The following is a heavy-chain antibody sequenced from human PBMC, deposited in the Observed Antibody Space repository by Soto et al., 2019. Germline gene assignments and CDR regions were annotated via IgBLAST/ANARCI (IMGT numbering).Heavy chain of an antibody. V-gene: IGHV3-30*18. J-gene: IGHJ6*02. CDR2: ISYDGSNK. D-gene: IGHD2-15*01. Sequence: GGSLRLSCAASGFTFSSYGMHWVRQAPGKGLEWVAVISYDGSNKYYADSVKGRFTISRDNSKNTLYLQMNSLRAEDTAVYYCAKGEGLVAATPGTPSRPNHLYYYYYGMDVWGQGTTVTVSS. CDR3: AKGEGLVAATPGTPSRPNHLYYYYYGMDV. CDR1: GFTFSSYG.